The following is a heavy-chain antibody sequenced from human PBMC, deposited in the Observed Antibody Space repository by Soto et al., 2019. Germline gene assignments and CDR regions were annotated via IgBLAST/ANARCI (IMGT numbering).Heavy chain of an antibody. D-gene: IGHD3-16*01. J-gene: IGHJ4*02. V-gene: IGHV3-23*01. CDR2: VSASGRSR. Sequence: EVQLLESGGGLVQPGGSLRLSCVGSGIEFSNYAMSWARQAPGKGLEWVSIVSASGRSRYHADSVKGRFTISRDNSKNTLYLHMTNLRAEDTAVYYCAKDGNWLDVYYDVWGQGTPVTVSS. CDR1: GIEFSNYA. CDR3: AKDGNWLDVYYDV.